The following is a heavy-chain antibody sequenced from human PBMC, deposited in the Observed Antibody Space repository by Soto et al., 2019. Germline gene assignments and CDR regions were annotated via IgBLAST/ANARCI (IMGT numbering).Heavy chain of an antibody. V-gene: IGHV3-23*01. CDR1: GFTFSSYA. D-gene: IGHD6-6*01. Sequence: GGSLRLSCAASGFTFSSYAMSWVRQAPGKGLEWVSAISGSGGSTYYADSVKGRFTISRDNSKNTLYLQMNSLRAEDTAVYYCAKVGRYSSSSDLIFWSYYFDYWGQGTLVTVSS. CDR2: ISGSGGST. CDR3: AKVGRYSSSSDLIFWSYYFDY. J-gene: IGHJ4*02.